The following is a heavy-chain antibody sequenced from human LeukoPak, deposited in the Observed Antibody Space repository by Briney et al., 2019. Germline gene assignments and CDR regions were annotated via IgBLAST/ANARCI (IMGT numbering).Heavy chain of an antibody. V-gene: IGHV4-59*08. CDR3: ARYSGWQNGNWFDP. J-gene: IGHJ5*02. CDR2: IYYSGST. CDR1: GGSISSYY. D-gene: IGHD6-19*01. Sequence: PSETLSLTCTVSGGSISSYYWSWIRQPPGKGLEWIGYIYYSGSTNYNPSLKSRVTISVDTSKNQFSLKLSSVTAADTAVYYCARYSGWQNGNWFDPWGQGTLVTVSS.